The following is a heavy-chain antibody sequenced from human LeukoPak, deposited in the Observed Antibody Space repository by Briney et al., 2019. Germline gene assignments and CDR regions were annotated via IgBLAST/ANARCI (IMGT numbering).Heavy chain of an antibody. D-gene: IGHD5-12*01. CDR2: IKQDGSEK. Sequence: GGSLRLSCAASGFTFSSYWMSWVRQAPGKGLEWVANIKQDGSEKYYVGSVKGRFTISRDNAENSLYLQMNSLRAEDTAVYYCAKSRSSGYPSIFDYWGQGTLVTVSS. CDR3: AKSRSSGYPSIFDY. V-gene: IGHV3-7*01. J-gene: IGHJ4*02. CDR1: GFTFSSYW.